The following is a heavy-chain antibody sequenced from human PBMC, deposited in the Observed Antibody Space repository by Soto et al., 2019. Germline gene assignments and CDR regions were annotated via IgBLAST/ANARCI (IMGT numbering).Heavy chain of an antibody. D-gene: IGHD6-13*01. Sequence: SETLCLTCAVYGGSFSGYYWSWIRQPPGKGLEWIGEINHSGSTNYNPSLKSRVTISVDTSKNQFSLKLSSVTAADTAVYYCARGRVRGYSSRWYGGTFDYWGQGTLVTVSS. CDR1: GGSFSGYY. CDR2: INHSGST. V-gene: IGHV4-34*01. CDR3: ARGRVRGYSSRWYGGTFDY. J-gene: IGHJ4*02.